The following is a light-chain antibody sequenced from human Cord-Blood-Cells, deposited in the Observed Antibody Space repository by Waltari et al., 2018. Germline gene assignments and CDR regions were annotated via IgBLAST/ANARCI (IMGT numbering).Light chain of an antibody. Sequence: EIVMTQSPATLSVSPGDRATLSCRASQSVSSNLAWYQQKPGQAPRLLSYGASTSATGIPSRFSGSGSGTEFTLTISSLQSEDFAVYYCQQYNNWPPYTFGQGTKLEI. J-gene: IGKJ2*01. V-gene: IGKV3-15*01. CDR3: QQYNNWPPYT. CDR2: GAS. CDR1: QSVSSN.